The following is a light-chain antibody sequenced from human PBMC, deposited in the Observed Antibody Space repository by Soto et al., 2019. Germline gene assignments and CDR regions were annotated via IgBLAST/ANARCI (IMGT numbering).Light chain of an antibody. J-gene: IGKJ3*01. CDR3: QKCDYLPI. Sequence: EIVLTQSPGTLSLSPGERATLSCRASQSVSSSYLAWYQQKPGQAPRLLIYGASSRATGIPDRFSGSGSGTDFTLTISRLEPEDVATYYCQKCDYLPIFGPGTTVDLK. CDR1: QSVSSSY. V-gene: IGKV3-20*01. CDR2: GAS.